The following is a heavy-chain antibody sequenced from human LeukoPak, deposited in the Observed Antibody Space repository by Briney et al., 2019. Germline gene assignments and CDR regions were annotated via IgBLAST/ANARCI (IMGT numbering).Heavy chain of an antibody. V-gene: IGHV1-69*13. J-gene: IGHJ3*02. CDR3: ARDLSTPRLGMGGAFDI. CDR2: NIPIFGTA. CDR1: GGTFSSYA. D-gene: IGHD7-27*01. Sequence: ASVKVSCKASGGTFSSYAISWVRQAPGQGLEWMGGNIPIFGTANYAQKFQGRVTITADESTSTAYMELSSLRSEDTAVYYCARDLSTPRLGMGGAFDIWGQGTMVTVSS.